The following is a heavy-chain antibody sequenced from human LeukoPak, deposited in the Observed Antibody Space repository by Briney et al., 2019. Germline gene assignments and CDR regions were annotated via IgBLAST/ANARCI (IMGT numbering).Heavy chain of an antibody. V-gene: IGHV3-48*03. CDR1: GFTFSNYE. CDR3: ARRSISRGLDY. Sequence: PGGSLRLSCAASGFTFSNYEMTWVRQAPGKGPEWVSYISGSGSSTLYSDSVRGRFTSSRDNAKNSLFLQLNSLRAEDTALYYCARRSISRGLDYWGHGTLVTVSS. CDR2: ISGSGSST. J-gene: IGHJ4*01. D-gene: IGHD2/OR15-2a*01.